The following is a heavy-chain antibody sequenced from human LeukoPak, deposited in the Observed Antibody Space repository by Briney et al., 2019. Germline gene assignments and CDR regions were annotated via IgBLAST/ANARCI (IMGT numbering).Heavy chain of an antibody. CDR2: MNPYSGDR. Sequence: ASVKVSCKASGYTFTGFYIHWVRQATGQGLEWLGWMNPYSGDRGYAQKFQGRLSITSDTSISTAYMELSSLRSDDTAVYFCARTTSLTASGYDYWGQGTLVTVSS. CDR1: GYTFTGFY. J-gene: IGHJ4*02. V-gene: IGHV1-8*03. CDR3: ARTTSLTASGYDY. D-gene: IGHD4-17*01.